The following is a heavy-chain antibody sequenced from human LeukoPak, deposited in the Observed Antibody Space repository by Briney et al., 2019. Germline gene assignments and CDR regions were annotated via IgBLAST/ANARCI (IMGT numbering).Heavy chain of an antibody. J-gene: IGHJ4*02. CDR1: GLSFRSYW. CDR3: AAAPNENFFDF. D-gene: IGHD2-15*01. V-gene: IGHV3-7*01. Sequence: GGSLRLSCSASGLSFRSYWMSWVRQAPGMGLEWVANINEDGSASDYGVSVKGRFAISRDNAKNSLYLQMNSLRAEDTAVYFCAAAPNENFFDFWGQGTLVTVSS. CDR2: INEDGSAS.